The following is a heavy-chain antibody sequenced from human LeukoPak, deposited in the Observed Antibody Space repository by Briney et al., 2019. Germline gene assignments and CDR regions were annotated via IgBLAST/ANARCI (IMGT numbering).Heavy chain of an antibody. D-gene: IGHD7-27*01. J-gene: IGHJ4*02. CDR1: GESISSDY. Sequence: SETLSLTCTVSGESISSDYWSWIRQPPGKGLEWMGYIYYTGRTNYNPSLKSRVTISIDTSKNQFSLELSSVTAADTAVYYCARVSWGSYPGFDYWGQGTLVTVSS. V-gene: IGHV4-59*12. CDR3: ARVSWGSYPGFDY. CDR2: IYYTGRT.